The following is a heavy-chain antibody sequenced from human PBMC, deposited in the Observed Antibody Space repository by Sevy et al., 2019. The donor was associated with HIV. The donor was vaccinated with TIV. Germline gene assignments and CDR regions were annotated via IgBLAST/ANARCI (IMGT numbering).Heavy chain of an antibody. CDR3: ARSLADYYYGMDV. CDR2: IYYNGRT. J-gene: IGHJ6*02. Sequence: SETLSLTCTVSGASISSYYWNWIRQPPGKGLEWVGYIYYNGRTKYNPTLKSPVTISVDTSKNQFTLKLISVTAADTAVYYCARSLADYYYGMDVWGQGTTVTVSS. CDR1: GASISSYY. V-gene: IGHV4-59*01.